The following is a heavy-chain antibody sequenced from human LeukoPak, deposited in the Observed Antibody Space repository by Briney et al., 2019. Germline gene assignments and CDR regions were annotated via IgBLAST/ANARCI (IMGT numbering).Heavy chain of an antibody. CDR2: IYAGGNT. Sequence: SETLSLTCTVSGGSVSSGNYYWNWIRQPAGMGLEWIGAIYAGGNTDYNPSLKGRITVSLDTSKNQFSLKLTSVTAADTAVYYCARRGDVWGQGTTVTVSS. CDR1: GGSVSSGNYY. D-gene: IGHD3-10*01. J-gene: IGHJ6*02. CDR3: ARRGDV. V-gene: IGHV4-61*02.